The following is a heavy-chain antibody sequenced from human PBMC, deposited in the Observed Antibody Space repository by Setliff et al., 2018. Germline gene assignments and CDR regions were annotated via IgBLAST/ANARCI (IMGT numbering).Heavy chain of an antibody. D-gene: IGHD3-22*01. CDR1: GDSVTSDSYY. J-gene: IGHJ5*02. V-gene: IGHV4-39*02. CDR2: VSYSGSP. Sequence: SETLSLTCIVTGDSVTSDSYYWGWVRQPPGKGLEWVGSVSYSGSPYYNPSLKSRVTMSVDTSKNHVSLKLSSVTAADTAVYYCARAHTWSLPNDISGYPGWFDPWGQGTLVTVSS. CDR3: ARAHTWSLPNDISGYPGWFDP.